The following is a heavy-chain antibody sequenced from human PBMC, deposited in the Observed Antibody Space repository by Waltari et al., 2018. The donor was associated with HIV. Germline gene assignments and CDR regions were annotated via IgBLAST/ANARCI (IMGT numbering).Heavy chain of an antibody. J-gene: IGHJ4*02. Sequence: QLHLQESGPGLVKPSETLALTCTVSGGSITRNDFYWAWIRQPPGRGLEWIGRRYNSGTTDYNPSLKSRVSMSRDTSKNRFSLRLHSVTAADTAIYYCARRGDGFNQHARLDHWGPGTLVTVSS. CDR3: ARRGDGFNQHARLDH. D-gene: IGHD2-2*01. CDR2: RYNSGTT. CDR1: GGSITRNDFY. V-gene: IGHV4-39*01.